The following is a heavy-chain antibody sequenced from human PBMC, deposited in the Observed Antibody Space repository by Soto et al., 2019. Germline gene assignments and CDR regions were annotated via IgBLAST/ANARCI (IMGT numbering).Heavy chain of an antibody. D-gene: IGHD6-19*01. Sequence: QLQLQGSGPGLVKPSETLSLTCTVSGGSISSTSYYWGWIRQPAGKRLEWIGSVYYSGNTYYNPSVKSRVTISIDTSKNQFSLRLNSVTAADTALYYCARLVVAGTRSVYWGQGILVTVSS. CDR1: GGSISSTSYY. V-gene: IGHV4-39*01. CDR3: ARLVVAGTRSVY. CDR2: VYYSGNT. J-gene: IGHJ4*02.